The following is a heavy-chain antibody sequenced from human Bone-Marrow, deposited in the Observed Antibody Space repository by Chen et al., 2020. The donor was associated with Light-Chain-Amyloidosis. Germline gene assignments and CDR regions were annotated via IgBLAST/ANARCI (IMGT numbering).Heavy chain of an antibody. D-gene: IGHD5-12*01. J-gene: IGHJ4*02. V-gene: IGHV5-51*01. CDR2: IYPDDSDA. CDR1: XXTFPNYW. Sequence: EVQLEQSGPEVKKPGESLKISCKXXXXTFPNYWIGWVRQMPGKGLEWMGVIYPDDSDARYSPSFEGQVTISADKSITTAYLQWRSLKASDTAMYYCARRRDGYNFDYWGQGTLVTVSS. CDR3: ARRRDGYNFDY.